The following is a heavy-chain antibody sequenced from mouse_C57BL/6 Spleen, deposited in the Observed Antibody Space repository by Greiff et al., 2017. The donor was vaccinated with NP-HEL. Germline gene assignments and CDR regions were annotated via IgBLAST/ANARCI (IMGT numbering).Heavy chain of an antibody. CDR2: LHPSDSDT. CDR3: AIEPLTTVVAMDY. Sequence: QVQLQQSGAELVKPGASVKVSCTASGYTFTSYWMHWVKQRPGQGLEWIGRLHPSDSDTTSTQKFTGKATLPVDKSSSSAQMQRSSLTSEDSVVYYCAIEPLTTVVAMDYWGQGTSVTVSS. D-gene: IGHD1-1*01. V-gene: IGHV1-74*01. CDR1: GYTFTSYW. J-gene: IGHJ4*01.